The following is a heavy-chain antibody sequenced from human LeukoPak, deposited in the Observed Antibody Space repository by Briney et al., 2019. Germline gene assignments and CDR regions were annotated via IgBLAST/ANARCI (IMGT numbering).Heavy chain of an antibody. CDR3: AIVDSRVANDPKFDG. Sequence: ASVKVSCKASGYTFTSYYMHWVRQPPGQGLEGMGWINPNSGGTNYAQNFQGRVTMTRDTSISTAYMELSRLRSDDTAVYYCAIVDSRVANDPKFDGWGQGTLVSVSS. CDR1: GYTFTSYY. J-gene: IGHJ4*02. CDR2: INPNSGGT. V-gene: IGHV1-2*02. D-gene: IGHD1-1*01.